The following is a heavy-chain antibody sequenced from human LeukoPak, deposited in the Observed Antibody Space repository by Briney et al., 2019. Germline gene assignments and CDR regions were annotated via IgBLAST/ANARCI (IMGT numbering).Heavy chain of an antibody. Sequence: AGGSLRLSCAASGFTFSSYWMSWVRQAPGKGLEWVSAISGSGGSTYYADSVKGRFTISRDNSKNTLYLQMNSLRAEDTAVYYCAKIRRQSIAARPGDYWGQGTLVTVSS. V-gene: IGHV3-23*01. J-gene: IGHJ4*02. D-gene: IGHD6-6*01. CDR2: ISGSGGST. CDR3: AKIRRQSIAARPGDY. CDR1: GFTFSSYW.